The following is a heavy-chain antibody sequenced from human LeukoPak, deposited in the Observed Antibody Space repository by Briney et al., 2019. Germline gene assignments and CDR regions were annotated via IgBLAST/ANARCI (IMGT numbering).Heavy chain of an antibody. D-gene: IGHD2-21*01. CDR3: ARDRGDYYFDY. CDR2: IYTSGST. CDR1: GGSISSGSYY. V-gene: IGHV4-61*02. J-gene: IGHJ4*02. Sequence: SETLSLTCTVSGGSISSGSYYWSWIRQPAGKGLEWIGRIYTSGSTNYNPSLKSRVTISVDTSKNQFSLKLNSVTAADTAVYYCARDRGDYYFDYWGQGTLVTVSS.